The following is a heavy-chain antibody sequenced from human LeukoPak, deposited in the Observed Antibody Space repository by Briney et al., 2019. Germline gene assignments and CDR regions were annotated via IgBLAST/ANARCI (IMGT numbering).Heavy chain of an antibody. V-gene: IGHV1-69*13. CDR3: VTYCGGDCYQIDY. CDR2: IIPIFGTA. D-gene: IGHD2-21*02. CDR1: GGTFSSYA. J-gene: IGHJ4*02. Sequence: ASVKVSCKASGGTFSSYAISWVRQAPGQGREWMGGIIPIFGTANYAQKFQGRVTITADESTSTAYMELSSLRSEDTAVYYCVTYCGGDCYQIDYWGQGTLVTVSS.